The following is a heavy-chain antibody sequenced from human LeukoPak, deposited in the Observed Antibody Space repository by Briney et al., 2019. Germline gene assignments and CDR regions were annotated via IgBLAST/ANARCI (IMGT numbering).Heavy chain of an antibody. V-gene: IGHV3-48*01. CDR1: GFTFSNYT. D-gene: IGHD3-22*01. CDR3: ARASSGYGFYSNY. CDR2: ITSSSNSI. Sequence: PGGSLRLSCAASGFTFSNYTMNWVRQAPGKGLEWLSYITSSSNSIYYADSVKGRFTISRDNAKNSLYLQMDSLRAEDTAVYYCARASSGYGFYSNYWGQGTLVTVSS. J-gene: IGHJ4*02.